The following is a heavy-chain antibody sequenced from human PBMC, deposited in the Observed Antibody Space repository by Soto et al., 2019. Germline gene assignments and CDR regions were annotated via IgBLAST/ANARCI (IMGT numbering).Heavy chain of an antibody. CDR1: GDSVSSNSAA. V-gene: IGHV6-1*01. J-gene: IGHJ5*02. CDR3: ARDAPPLAYYYDPNWFDP. D-gene: IGHD3-22*01. CDR2: TYYRSKWYN. Sequence: PSQTLSLTCAISGDSVSSNSAAWNWIRQSPSRGLEWLGRTYYRSKWYNDYAVSVKSRVIITPDTSKNSLYLQMNSLRDEDTAVYYCARDAPPLAYYYDPNWFDPWAQGTLVTVSS.